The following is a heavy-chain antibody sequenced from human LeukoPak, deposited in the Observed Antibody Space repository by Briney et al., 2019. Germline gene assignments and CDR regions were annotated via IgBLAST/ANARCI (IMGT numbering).Heavy chain of an antibody. CDR2: INSDGSST. CDR1: GFTFSSYA. CDR3: ARAYNAFGI. V-gene: IGHV3-74*01. Sequence: GGSLRLSCAASGFTFSSYAMSWVRQAPGKGLVWVSRINSDGSSTIYADFVKGRFTISRDNAKNTLYLQMNSLRAEDTAMYYCARAYNAFGIWGQGTMVTVSS. J-gene: IGHJ3*02.